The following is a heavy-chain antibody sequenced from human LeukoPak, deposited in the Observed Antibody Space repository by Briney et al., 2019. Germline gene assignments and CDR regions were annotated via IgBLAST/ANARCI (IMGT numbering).Heavy chain of an antibody. CDR2: ISGSGGST. D-gene: IGHD4-17*01. J-gene: IGHJ3*02. Sequence: GGSLRLSCAASGFTFSSYSMNWVRQAPGKGLEWVSAISGSGGSTYYADSVKGRFTISRDNSKNTLYLQMNSLRAEDTAVYYCAKDRLSGYGDYRAPAFDIWGQGTMVTVSS. CDR1: GFTFSSYS. CDR3: AKDRLSGYGDYRAPAFDI. V-gene: IGHV3-23*01.